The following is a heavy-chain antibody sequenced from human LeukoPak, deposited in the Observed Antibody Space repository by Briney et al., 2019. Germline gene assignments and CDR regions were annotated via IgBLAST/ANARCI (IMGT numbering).Heavy chain of an antibody. J-gene: IGHJ5*02. CDR1: GGTISSYY. D-gene: IGHD5-18*01. V-gene: IGHV4-59*01. CDR3: ARGHSYGYGWLDP. Sequence: PSETLSLTCTVSGGTISSYYWSWIRQPPGKGLEWIGYIYSSGSTNYNPSLKSRVTISVDTSNNQFSLKLSSVTAADTAVYYCARGHSYGYGWLDPWGQGTLVTVSS. CDR2: IYSSGST.